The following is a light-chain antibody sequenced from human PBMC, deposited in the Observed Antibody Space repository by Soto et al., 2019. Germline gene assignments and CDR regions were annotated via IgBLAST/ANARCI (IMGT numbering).Light chain of an antibody. V-gene: IGKV3-11*01. CDR2: DAS. CDR1: QSVSRY. Sequence: EIVLTQSPATLSLSPGERATLSCRASQSVSRYIAWYQQKPGQTPRLLIYDASNKATGIPARFSGSGSGTDFTLTISSLEPEDCAVYYCQQYGTLPPRYTFGQGTKLEIK. CDR3: QQYGTLPPRYT. J-gene: IGKJ2*01.